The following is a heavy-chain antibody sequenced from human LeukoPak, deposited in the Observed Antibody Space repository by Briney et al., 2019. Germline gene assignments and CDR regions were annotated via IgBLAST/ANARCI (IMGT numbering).Heavy chain of an antibody. D-gene: IGHD3-22*01. CDR1: GYTFTSYG. J-gene: IGHJ4*02. Sequence: GASVKVSCKASGYTFTSYGISWVRQAPGQGLEWMGWISAYNGNTNYAQKLQGRVTMTTDTSTSTAYMELRSLRSDDTAVYYCARERVGYYDSSGAPEFDYWGQGTLVTVSS. V-gene: IGHV1-18*01. CDR2: ISAYNGNT. CDR3: ARERVGYYDSSGAPEFDY.